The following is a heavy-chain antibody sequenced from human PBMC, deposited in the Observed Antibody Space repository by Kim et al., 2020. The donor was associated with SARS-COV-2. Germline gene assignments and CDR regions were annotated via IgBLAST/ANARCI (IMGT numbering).Heavy chain of an antibody. CDR3: ASRGSSGPLYYFDD. V-gene: IGHV4-34*01. Sequence: SETLSLTCAVYGLSFSGYYWSWIRQPPGKGLEWIGEINHSGSTTYNPSLKSRVTISVDTSKNQISLKLSTMTAADTAVYYCASRGSSGPLYYFDDWGQGTLVTVSS. D-gene: IGHD6-19*01. J-gene: IGHJ4*02. CDR2: INHSGST. CDR1: GLSFSGYY.